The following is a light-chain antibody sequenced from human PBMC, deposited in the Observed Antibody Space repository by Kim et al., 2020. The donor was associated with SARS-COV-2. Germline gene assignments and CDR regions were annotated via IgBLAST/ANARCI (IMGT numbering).Light chain of an antibody. CDR2: GAS. CDR1: QSVSSN. CDR3: QQYNNWPPKFT. J-gene: IGKJ3*01. V-gene: IGKV3-15*01. Sequence: PGERSTLSCRASQSVSSNLSWYQQTPGQAPRLLIYGASTRATGIPARFSGSGSGTEFTLTISSLQSEDFAVYYCQQYNNWPPKFTFGPGTKVDIK.